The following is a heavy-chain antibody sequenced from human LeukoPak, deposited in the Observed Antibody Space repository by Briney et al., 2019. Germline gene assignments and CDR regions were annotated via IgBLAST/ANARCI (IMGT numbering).Heavy chain of an antibody. J-gene: IGHJ4*02. V-gene: IGHV3-23*01. Sequence: GGSLRLSCAVSGITLSNYGMSWVRQAPGKGLEWVAGISDSGGSTNYADSVKGRFTNTRDDPKNTLYLQMNSLRAEDTAFYFCAKRGVVIRVILVGFHKEAYYFESWGQGALVTVSS. CDR2: ISDSGGST. CDR1: GITLSNYG. CDR3: AKRGVVIRVILVGFHKEAYYFES. D-gene: IGHD3/OR15-3a*01.